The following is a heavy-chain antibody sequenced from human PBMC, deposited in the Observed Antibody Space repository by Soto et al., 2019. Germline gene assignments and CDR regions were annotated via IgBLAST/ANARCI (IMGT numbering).Heavy chain of an antibody. Sequence: SQTLALPCGITGDSVSSNSSGWSGVRQSPSRGLEWPGRTYYRSKWYYEYAVSVRGRITINPDTSKNQYSLQLNSVTPEDTAVYFCARGEQYSGRIFDYWGQGTLVTVSS. V-gene: IGHV6-1*01. CDR1: GDSVSSNSSG. CDR3: ARGEQYSGRIFDY. D-gene: IGHD1-26*01. CDR2: TYYRSKWYY. J-gene: IGHJ4*01.